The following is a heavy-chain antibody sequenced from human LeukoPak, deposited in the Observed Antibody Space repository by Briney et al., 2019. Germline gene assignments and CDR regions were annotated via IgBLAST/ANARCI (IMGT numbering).Heavy chain of an antibody. V-gene: IGHV4-34*01. D-gene: IGHD3/OR15-3a*01. J-gene: IGHJ4*02. CDR3: ARGPLGLDY. CDR2: INHSGST. Sequence: SETLSLTCAVYGGSFSGYYWSWIRKPPRKGLEWIGEINHSGSTNYNPSLKSRVTISVDTSKNQFSLKLSFVTAADTAVYYCARGPLGLDYWGQGTLVTVSS. CDR1: GGSFSGYY.